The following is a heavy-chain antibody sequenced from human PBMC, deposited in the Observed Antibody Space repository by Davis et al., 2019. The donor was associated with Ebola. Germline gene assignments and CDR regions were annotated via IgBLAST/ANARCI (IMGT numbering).Heavy chain of an antibody. CDR2: INPSGNT. J-gene: IGHJ5*02. CDR1: GGSISSYY. D-gene: IGHD2-15*01. V-gene: IGHV4-34*01. Sequence: SETLSLTCTVSGGSISSYYWSWIRQPPGKGLEWIGEINPSGNTNYNPSLKSRVTISVDKSTNQFSLKLSSVTAADTTVYYCARGASVLVVVAARRWWFDPWGQGTLVTVSS. CDR3: ARGASVLVVVAARRWWFDP.